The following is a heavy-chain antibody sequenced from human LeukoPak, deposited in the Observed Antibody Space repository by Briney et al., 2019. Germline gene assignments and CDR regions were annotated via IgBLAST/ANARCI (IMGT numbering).Heavy chain of an antibody. D-gene: IGHD6-13*01. J-gene: IGHJ3*02. CDR2: IYTSGST. CDR1: GGSISSGSYY. Sequence: PSQTLSLTCTVSGGSISSGSYYWSWIRQPAGKGLEWIGRIYTSGSTNYNPSLESRVTISVDTSKNQFSLKLSSVTAADTAVYYCARYSSSWYDAFDIWGQGTMVTVSS. V-gene: IGHV4-61*02. CDR3: ARYSSSWYDAFDI.